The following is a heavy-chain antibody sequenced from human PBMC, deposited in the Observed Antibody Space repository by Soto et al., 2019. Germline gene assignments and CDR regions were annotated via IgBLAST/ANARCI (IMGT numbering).Heavy chain of an antibody. CDR3: ARLRRDWGDAFDL. J-gene: IGHJ3*01. CDR1: GGSFGSSA. Sequence: QVQLVQSGADVKKPGSSVKVSCKTSGGSFGSSAISWVRQAPAQGLEWMGEIIPVFDKANYAQNFQGRLTLTADEVTGTVFMELSSLRSEATAVYFCARLRRDWGDAFDLWGLGTFVTVSS. D-gene: IGHD3-16*01. V-gene: IGHV1-69*01. CDR2: IIPVFDKA.